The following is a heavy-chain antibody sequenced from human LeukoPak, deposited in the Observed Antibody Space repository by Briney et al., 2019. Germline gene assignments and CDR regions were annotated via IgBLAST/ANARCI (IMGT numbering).Heavy chain of an antibody. D-gene: IGHD3-10*01. V-gene: IGHV1-69*13. CDR2: IIPIFGTG. CDR3: ARDQGYGSFHVYY. CDR1: GGTFSSYA. J-gene: IGHJ4*02. Sequence: SVKVSCKASGGTFSSYAISWVRQAPGQGLEWMGGIIPIFGTGNYAQKFQGRVTITADESTSTAYMELSSLRSEDTAVYYCARDQGYGSFHVYYWGQGTLVTVSS.